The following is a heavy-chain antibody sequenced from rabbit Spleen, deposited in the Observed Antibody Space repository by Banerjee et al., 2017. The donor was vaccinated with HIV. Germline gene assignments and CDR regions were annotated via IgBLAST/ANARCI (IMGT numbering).Heavy chain of an antibody. D-gene: IGHD6-1*01. CDR2: IEGGSSAFS. J-gene: IGHJ4*01. Sequence: QSLEESGGDLVKPGASLTLTCTASGVSFSSNHYMCWVRQAPGKGLEWIACIEGGSSAFSYFASWAKGRFTISKTSSTTVTLQMTSLTAADTATYFCARGVVADYGYSGYFNFWGPGTLVTVS. CDR1: GVSFSSNHY. CDR3: ARGVVADYGYSGYFNF. V-gene: IGHV1S40*01.